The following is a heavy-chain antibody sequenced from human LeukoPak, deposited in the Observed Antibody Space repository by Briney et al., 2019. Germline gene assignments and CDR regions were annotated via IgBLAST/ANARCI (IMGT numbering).Heavy chain of an antibody. V-gene: IGHV3-53*01. D-gene: IGHD1-1*01. J-gene: IGHJ4*02. CDR2: IYSGGST. CDR3: ARGHPITSFDY. Sequence: PGRSLRLSCAASGFTFSSYGMHWVRQAPGKGLEWVSVIYSGGSTYYADSVKGRFTISRDNSKNTLYLQMNSLRAEDTAVYYCARGHPITSFDYWGQGTLVTVSS. CDR1: GFTFSSYG.